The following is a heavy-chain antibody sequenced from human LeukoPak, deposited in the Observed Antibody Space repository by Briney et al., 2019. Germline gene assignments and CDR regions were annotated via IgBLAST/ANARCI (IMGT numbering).Heavy chain of an antibody. CDR2: ISYDGSNK. D-gene: IGHD3-16*01. V-gene: IGHV3-30*03. CDR3: ARPARGTIRGRWTPFDY. Sequence: GGSLRLSCAASGFTFSSYGMHWVRQAPGKGLEWVAVISYDGSNKYYADSVKGRFTISRDNSKNTLYLQMNSLRAEDTAVYYCARPARGTIRGRWTPFDYWGQGTLVTVSS. J-gene: IGHJ4*02. CDR1: GFTFSSYG.